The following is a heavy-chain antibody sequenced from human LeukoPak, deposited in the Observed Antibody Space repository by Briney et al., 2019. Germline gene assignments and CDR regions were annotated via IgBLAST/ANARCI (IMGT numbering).Heavy chain of an antibody. CDR2: VSTSSSYI. V-gene: IGHV3-21*04. D-gene: IGHD3-22*01. Sequence: GGSLRLSCAASGFTFSSYSMNWVRQAPGKGLEWVSFVSTSSSYIYYADSLKGRFTISRDNARKSLYLQMNSLRAEDTAVFYCARDSYDSSGNYLDYWGQGTLVTVSS. CDR1: GFTFSSYS. CDR3: ARDSYDSSGNYLDY. J-gene: IGHJ4*02.